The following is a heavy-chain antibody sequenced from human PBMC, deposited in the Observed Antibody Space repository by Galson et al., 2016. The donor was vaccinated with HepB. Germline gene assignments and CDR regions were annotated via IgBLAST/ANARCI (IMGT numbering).Heavy chain of an antibody. Sequence: SLRLSCAASGFTFSTYGIHWVRQTPGKGLEWVAVISFDGTSEYYADSVKGRFTISRDNSKNTLYLRMNNLRADDTAVYYCAKDRGYYDDSGYYRNLFYFDYWGQGTVVTVSS. D-gene: IGHD3-22*01. CDR1: GFTFSTYG. CDR3: AKDRGYYDDSGYYRNLFYFDY. J-gene: IGHJ4*02. CDR2: ISFDGTSE. V-gene: IGHV3-30*18.